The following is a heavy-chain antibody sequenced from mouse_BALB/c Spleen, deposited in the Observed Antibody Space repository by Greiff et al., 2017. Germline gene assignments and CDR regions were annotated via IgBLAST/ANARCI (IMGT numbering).Heavy chain of an antibody. V-gene: IGHV6-6*02. Sequence: EVQLVESGGGLVQPGGSMKLSCVASGFTFSNYWMNWVRQSPEKGLEWVAEIRLKSNNYATHYAESVKGRFTISRDDSKSSVYLQMNNLRAEDTGIYYCTRGTPFDYWGQGTTLTVSS. CDR3: TRGTPFDY. CDR2: IRLKSNNYAT. CDR1: GFTFSNYW. D-gene: IGHD2-14*01. J-gene: IGHJ2*01.